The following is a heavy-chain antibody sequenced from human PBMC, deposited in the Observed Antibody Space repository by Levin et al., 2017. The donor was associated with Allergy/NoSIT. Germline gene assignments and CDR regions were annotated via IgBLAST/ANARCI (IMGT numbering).Heavy chain of an antibody. CDR1: GGSISSYY. Sequence: GSLRLSCTVSGGSISSYYWSWIRQPAGKGLEWIGRIYTSGSTNYNPSLKSRVTMSVDTSKNQFSLKLSSVTAADTAVYYCARADSGSYRSFGYWGQGTLVTVSS. CDR2: IYTSGST. CDR3: ARADSGSYRSFGY. D-gene: IGHD1-26*01. J-gene: IGHJ4*02. V-gene: IGHV4-4*07.